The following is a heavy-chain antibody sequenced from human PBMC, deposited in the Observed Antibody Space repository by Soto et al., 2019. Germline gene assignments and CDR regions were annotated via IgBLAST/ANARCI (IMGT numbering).Heavy chain of an antibody. D-gene: IGHD6-13*01. CDR3: ERANSWYIFDY. J-gene: IGHJ4*02. Sequence: ASVKVSCKASGYTFTTYATHCVRKAPGQRIEWMGWINAANGNKKYSTKFQGRVTITRDTYASTAYMELRSLRSEETAVYYCERANSWYIFDYWGQGTLVTVSS. V-gene: IGHV1-3*01. CDR2: INAANGNK. CDR1: GYTFTTYA.